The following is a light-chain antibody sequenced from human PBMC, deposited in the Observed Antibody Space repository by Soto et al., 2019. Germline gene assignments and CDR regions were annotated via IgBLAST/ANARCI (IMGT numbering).Light chain of an antibody. CDR3: QQRSNWP. V-gene: IGKV3-11*01. J-gene: IGKJ3*01. CDR2: DAS. CDR1: QSVSSY. Sequence: IVSTQSPATLSLSPGERATLSCRASQSVSSYLAWYQQKPGQAPRLLIYDASNRATGIPARFSGSGSGTDFTLTISSLEPEDFAVYYCQQRSNWPFGPGTKVDI.